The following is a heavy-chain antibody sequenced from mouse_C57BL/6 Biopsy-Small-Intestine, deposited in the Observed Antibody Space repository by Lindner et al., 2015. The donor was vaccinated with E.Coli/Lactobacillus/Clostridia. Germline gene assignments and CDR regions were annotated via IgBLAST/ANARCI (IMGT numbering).Heavy chain of an antibody. D-gene: IGHD2-13*01. V-gene: IGHV1-7*01. Sequence: SVKVSCKTSGGTFRSSAISWVRQAPGQGLELVGGIIPIFASPKYTQKFQGRVTITADESTSTVYMELSGLTYDDTAVYYCARPKGYYGDDCYAPDYWGQGSRVTVSS. CDR3: ARPKGYYGDDCYAPDY. CDR2: IIPIFASP. CDR1: GGTFRSSA. J-gene: IGHJ4*01.